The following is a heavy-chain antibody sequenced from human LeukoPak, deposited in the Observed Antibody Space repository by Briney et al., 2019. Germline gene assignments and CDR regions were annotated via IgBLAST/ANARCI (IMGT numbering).Heavy chain of an antibody. CDR3: AKRFSYYDFWSGSNGDAFDI. CDR2: IRYDGSNK. CDR1: GFTFSSYG. D-gene: IGHD3-3*01. Sequence: GGSLRLSCAASGFTFSSYGMHWVRQAPGKGLEWVAFIRYDGSNKYYADSVKGRFTISRDNSKNTLHLQMNSLRAEDTAVHYCAKRFSYYDFWSGSNGDAFDIWGQGTMVTVSS. V-gene: IGHV3-30*02. J-gene: IGHJ3*02.